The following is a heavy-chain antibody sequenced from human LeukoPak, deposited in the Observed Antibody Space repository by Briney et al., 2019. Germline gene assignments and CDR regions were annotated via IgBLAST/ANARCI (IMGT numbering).Heavy chain of an antibody. CDR2: IYYSGSA. CDR3: ARAVEYYYDSSGYSPYSWFDP. D-gene: IGHD3-22*01. Sequence: SETLSLTCTVSGGSVSSGSFFWSWIRQPPGKGLEWIGYIYYSGSANYNPSLKSRVTISADTSKNQFSLKLSSVTAADTAVYYCARAVEYYYDSSGYSPYSWFDPWGQGTLVTVSS. CDR1: GGSVSSGSFF. J-gene: IGHJ5*02. V-gene: IGHV4-61*01.